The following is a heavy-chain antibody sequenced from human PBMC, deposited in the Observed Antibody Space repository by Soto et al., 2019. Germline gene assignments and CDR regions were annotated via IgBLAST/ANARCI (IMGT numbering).Heavy chain of an antibody. D-gene: IGHD5-12*01. V-gene: IGHV1-18*04. J-gene: IGHJ4*02. CDR2: ISAYNGNT. Sequence: QVQLVQSGAEVKKPGATLKVSCKASGYPFTSYGTTWVRQAPGQGLEGMGWISAYNGNTNYAQNLQGRVTMTTDTPTSTAYMELRSLRSDDTAVYYCARGPGYATDYWGQGTLVTVSS. CDR3: ARGPGYATDY. CDR1: GYPFTSYG.